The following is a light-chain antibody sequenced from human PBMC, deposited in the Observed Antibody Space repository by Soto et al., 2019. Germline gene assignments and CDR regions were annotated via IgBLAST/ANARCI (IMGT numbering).Light chain of an antibody. CDR2: DVS. Sequence: QSALTQPASVSGSPGQSITISCTGTISDVGGYKYVSWYQQHPGKAPKLMIIDVSDRPSGVSNRFSGSTSGNTASLTISGLQAEDEADYYCSSYTSNSTLGVFGTGTKLTVL. J-gene: IGLJ1*01. CDR1: ISDVGGYKY. V-gene: IGLV2-14*03. CDR3: SSYTSNSTLGV.